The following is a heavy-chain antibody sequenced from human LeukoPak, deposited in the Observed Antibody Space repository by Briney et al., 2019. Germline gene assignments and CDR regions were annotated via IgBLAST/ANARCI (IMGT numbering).Heavy chain of an antibody. CDR2: IYPGDSDT. Sequence: GVSLKISCKGSGYSFTSYWIGWVRQMPGKGLEWMGIIYPGDSDTRYSPSFQGQVTISADKSISTAYLQWSSLKASDTTMYYCARGFGWYGGGPYYFDYWGQGTLVTVSS. V-gene: IGHV5-51*01. J-gene: IGHJ4*02. D-gene: IGHD6-19*01. CDR3: ARGFGWYGGGPYYFDY. CDR1: GYSFTSYW.